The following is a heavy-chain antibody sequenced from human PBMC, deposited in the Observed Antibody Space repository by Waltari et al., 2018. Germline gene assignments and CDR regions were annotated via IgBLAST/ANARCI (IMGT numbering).Heavy chain of an antibody. J-gene: IGHJ2*01. D-gene: IGHD6-13*01. Sequence: EVQLEESGGGLVQTGRSLRLSCSYSGFTFSDYAMSWFRLAPGKGLEWIGFIRTNVYGGTTVYTASVKGRFTISRDDSKNIAYLQTNSLKTEDTAIYYCSKNRAAGGHWYFDLWGRGTLVTVSS. CDR3: SKNRAAGGHWYFDL. V-gene: IGHV3-49*01. CDR2: IRTNVYGGTT. CDR1: GFTFSDYA.